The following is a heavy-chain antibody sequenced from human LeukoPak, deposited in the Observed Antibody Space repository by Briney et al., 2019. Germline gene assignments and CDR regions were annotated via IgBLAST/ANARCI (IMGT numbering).Heavy chain of an antibody. CDR3: ARDSAGNDY. CDR2: IKQDGSEK. Sequence: GGSLRLSCTAAGFNFGTYWMSWVRQAPGKGLEWEANIKQDGSEKYYVDSVKGRFTISRDNAKNSLYLQMNSLRAEDTAMYYCARDSAGNDYWGQGTLVTVSS. D-gene: IGHD6-13*01. V-gene: IGHV3-7*01. CDR1: GFNFGTYW. J-gene: IGHJ4*02.